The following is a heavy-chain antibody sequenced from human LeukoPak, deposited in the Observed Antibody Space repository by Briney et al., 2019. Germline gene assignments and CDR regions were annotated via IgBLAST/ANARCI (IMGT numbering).Heavy chain of an antibody. Sequence: GASVKVSCKASGGTFSSYAISWVRQAPGQGLEWMGGIIPIFGTANYAQKLQGRVTITADGSTSTAYMELSSLRSEDTAVYYCARDLGEPYYYYGMDVWGKGTTVTVSS. D-gene: IGHD3-16*01. J-gene: IGHJ6*04. CDR1: GGTFSSYA. V-gene: IGHV1-69*13. CDR3: ARDLGEPYYYYGMDV. CDR2: IIPIFGTA.